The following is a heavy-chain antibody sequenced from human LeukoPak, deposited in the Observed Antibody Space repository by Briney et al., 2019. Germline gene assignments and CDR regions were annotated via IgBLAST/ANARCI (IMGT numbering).Heavy chain of an antibody. CDR3: AGVASMVVTQGAFDI. Sequence: GASVKVSCKASGYTFTSYGISWVRQAPGQGLEWMGWISAYNGNTNYAQKLQGRVTMTTDTSTSTAYMELRSLRSDDTAVYYCAGVASMVVTQGAFDIWGQGTMVTVSS. J-gene: IGHJ3*02. D-gene: IGHD4-23*01. CDR1: GYTFTSYG. CDR2: ISAYNGNT. V-gene: IGHV1-18*01.